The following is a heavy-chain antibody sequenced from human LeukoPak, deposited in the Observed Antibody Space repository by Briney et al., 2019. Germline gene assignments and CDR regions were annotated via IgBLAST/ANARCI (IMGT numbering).Heavy chain of an antibody. V-gene: IGHV3-20*04. Sequence: GGSLRLSCAASGFTFDDYGMSWVRQAPGKGLAWVSGINWNGGSTGHADSVKGRITISSDNAKNSLYLQMNSLRAEDTSLYYCARTYYDILTGYYHNYYYYYMDVWGKGTTVTVSS. CDR2: INWNGGST. D-gene: IGHD3-9*01. J-gene: IGHJ6*03. CDR1: GFTFDDYG. CDR3: ARTYYDILTGYYHNYYYYYMDV.